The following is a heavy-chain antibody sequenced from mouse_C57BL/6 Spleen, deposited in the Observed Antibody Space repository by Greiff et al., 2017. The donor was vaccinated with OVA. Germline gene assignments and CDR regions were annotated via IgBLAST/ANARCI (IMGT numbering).Heavy chain of an antibody. V-gene: IGHV1-61*01. Sequence: QVHVKQPGAELVRPGSSVKLSCKASGYTFTSYWMDWVKQRPGQGLEWIGNIYPSDSETHYNQKFKDKATLTVDKSSSTAYMQLSSLTSEDSAVYYCARTGYAGNYFDYWGQGTTLTVSS. CDR1: GYTFTSYW. D-gene: IGHD2-2*01. CDR2: IYPSDSET. J-gene: IGHJ2*01. CDR3: ARTGYAGNYFDY.